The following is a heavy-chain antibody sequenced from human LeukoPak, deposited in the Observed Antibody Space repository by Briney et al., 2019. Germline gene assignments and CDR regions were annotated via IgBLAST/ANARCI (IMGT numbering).Heavy chain of an antibody. CDR1: GYTFTSYY. D-gene: IGHD5-24*01. Sequence: AAVKVSCKASGYTFTSYYMHWVRQAPGQGLEWMGIINPSGGSTSYAQKFQGRVTMTRDTSTSTVYMELSSLRSEDTAVYYCARSVDGYNYNPYFQHWGQGTLVTVSS. J-gene: IGHJ1*01. CDR2: INPSGGST. V-gene: IGHV1-46*01. CDR3: ARSVDGYNYNPYFQH.